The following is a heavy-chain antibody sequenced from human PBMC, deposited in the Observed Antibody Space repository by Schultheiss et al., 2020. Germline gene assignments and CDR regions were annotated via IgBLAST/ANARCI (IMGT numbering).Heavy chain of an antibody. CDR2: ISAYNGNT. V-gene: IGHV1-18*01. D-gene: IGHD3-22*01. J-gene: IGHJ5*02. CDR1: GGTFSSYA. Sequence: ASVKVSCKASGGTFSSYAISWVRQAPGQGLEWMGWISAYNGNTNYAQKFQGRVTMTRDTSISTAYMELSRLRSDDTAVYYCARTNYYDSSGYYYFGWFDPWGQGTLVTVSS. CDR3: ARTNYYDSSGYYYFGWFDP.